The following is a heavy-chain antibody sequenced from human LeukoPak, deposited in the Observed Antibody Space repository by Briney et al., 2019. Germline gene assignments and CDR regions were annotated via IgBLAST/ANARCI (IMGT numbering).Heavy chain of an antibody. V-gene: IGHV3-7*01. CDR2: IKYDGSDK. J-gene: IGHJ4*02. D-gene: IGHD6-13*01. Sequence: GRSLRLSCAAAGFTFSSYWMSWVRQAPGKGLEWVANIKYDGSDKYYVDSVKGRFTISRDNAKNSVYLQMSSLRVEDTGVYYCATTLNIATPGHLWGQGALVTVSS. CDR3: ATTLNIATPGHL. CDR1: GFTFSSYW.